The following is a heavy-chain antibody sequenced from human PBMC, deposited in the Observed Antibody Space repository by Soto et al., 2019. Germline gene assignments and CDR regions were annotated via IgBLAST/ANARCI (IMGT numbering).Heavy chain of an antibody. D-gene: IGHD2-2*01. V-gene: IGHV1-2*04. J-gene: IGHJ5*02. CDR2: INPNSGGT. CDR1: GYTFTGYY. Sequence: VASVKVSCKASGYTFTGYYMHWVRQAPGQGLEWMGWINPNSGGTNYAQKFQGWVTMTRDTSISTAYMELSRLRSDDTAVYYCARDRGYCSSTSCSTGNNWFDPWGQGTLVTVSS. CDR3: ARDRGYCSSTSCSTGNNWFDP.